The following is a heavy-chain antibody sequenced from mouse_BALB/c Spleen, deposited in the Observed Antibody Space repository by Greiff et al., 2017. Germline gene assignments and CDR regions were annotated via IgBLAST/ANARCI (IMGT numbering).Heavy chain of an antibody. CDR3: MYDEGFAY. V-gene: IGHV1-9*01. D-gene: IGHD2-14*01. Sequence: QVQLQQSGAELMKPGASVKISCKATGYTFSSYWIEWVKQRPGHGLEWIGEILPGSGSTNYNEKFKGKATFTADTSSNTAYMQLSSLTSEDSAVYYCMYDEGFAYWGQGTLVTVSA. CDR1: GYTFSSYW. CDR2: ILPGSGST. J-gene: IGHJ3*01.